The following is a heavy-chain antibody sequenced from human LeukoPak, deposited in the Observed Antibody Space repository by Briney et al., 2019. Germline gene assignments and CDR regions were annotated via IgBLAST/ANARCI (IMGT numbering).Heavy chain of an antibody. CDR2: INSDGSSI. J-gene: IGHJ6*02. Sequence: GGSLRLSCAASGFTFSSHWMQWVRQAPGKGLVWVSRINSDGSSISYADSVKGRFTISRDNAKNTLYLQMNSLRAEDTAVYYCARAGSGWYYYYYGMDVWGQGTTVTVSS. V-gene: IGHV3-74*01. CDR3: ARAGSGWYYYYYGMDV. D-gene: IGHD6-19*01. CDR1: GFTFSSHW.